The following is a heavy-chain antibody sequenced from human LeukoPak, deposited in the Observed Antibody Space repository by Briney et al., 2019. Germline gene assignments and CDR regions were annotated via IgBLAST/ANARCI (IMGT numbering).Heavy chain of an antibody. CDR1: GFTLSTYW. D-gene: IGHD4-23*01. Sequence: QPGGSLRLSCEVSGFTLSTYWMSWVRQAPGKGLEWVANIKQDGSEKYYVDSVKGRFTISRDNAKNSLYLQMNSLRAEDTAVYYCARGGGLYRYWGQGTLVTVSS. CDR2: IKQDGSEK. CDR3: ARGGGLYRY. J-gene: IGHJ4*02. V-gene: IGHV3-7*05.